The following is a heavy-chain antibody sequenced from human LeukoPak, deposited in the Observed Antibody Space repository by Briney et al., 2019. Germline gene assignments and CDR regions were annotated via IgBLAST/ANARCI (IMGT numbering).Heavy chain of an antibody. CDR2: IYHSGST. CDR1: GGSISSGGYS. D-gene: IGHD6-13*01. J-gene: IGHJ6*02. CDR3: ARGVAAARNYHYYGMDV. Sequence: SETLSLTCAVSGGSISSGGYSWSWIRQPPGKGLEWIGYIYHSGSTYYNPSLKSRVTISVDTSKNQFSLKLSSVTAADTAVYYCARGVAAARNYHYYGMDVWGQGTTVTVSS. V-gene: IGHV4-30-2*01.